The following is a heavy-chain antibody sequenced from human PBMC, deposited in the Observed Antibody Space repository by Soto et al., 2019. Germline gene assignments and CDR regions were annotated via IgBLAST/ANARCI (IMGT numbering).Heavy chain of an antibody. CDR1: GYTFTSYY. J-gene: IGHJ4*02. CDR3: ARRAMFAGNGWSHDY. Sequence: QVQLVQSGAEVKKPGASVKVSCKASGYTFTSYYMHWVRQAPAQGLVWMGIINRSGGSTRYAQEVQGRVSRNRDRSTSTVDMELSGLRSEDTAVYYCARRAMFAGNGWSHDYWGQGTLVTVSS. D-gene: IGHD6-19*01. CDR2: INRSGGST. V-gene: IGHV1-46*01.